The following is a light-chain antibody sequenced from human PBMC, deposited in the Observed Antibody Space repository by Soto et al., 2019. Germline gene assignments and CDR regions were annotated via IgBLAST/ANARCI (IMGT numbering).Light chain of an antibody. CDR1: SSDVGGYNY. CDR2: DVS. V-gene: IGLV2-14*01. CDR3: SSYTSSITRV. J-gene: IGLJ2*01. Sequence: QSVLTQPASVSGSPGQSITISCTGTSSDVGGYNYVSWYQQHPGKAPKLMIYDVSNRPSGVSNRFSGAKSGNTASLTISGLQAEDEADYYCSSYTSSITRVSGGGTKVTVL.